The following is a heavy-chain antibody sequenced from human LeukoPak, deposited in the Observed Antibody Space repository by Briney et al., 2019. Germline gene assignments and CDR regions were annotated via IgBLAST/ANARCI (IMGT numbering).Heavy chain of an antibody. CDR3: AREGSEGGGYYFDY. V-gene: IGHV1-2*02. CDR2: INPNSGGT. Sequence: ASVKVSCKASGYTFTGYYMHWVRQAPGQGLEWMGWINPNSGGTNYAQKFQGRVTMTRDTSISTAYMELSSLRSEDTAVYYCAREGSEGGGYYFDYWGQGTLVTVSS. CDR1: GYTFTGYY. J-gene: IGHJ4*02. D-gene: IGHD2-15*01.